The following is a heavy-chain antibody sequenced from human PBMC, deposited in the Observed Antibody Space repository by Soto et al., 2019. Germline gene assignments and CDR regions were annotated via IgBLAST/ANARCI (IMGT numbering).Heavy chain of an antibody. D-gene: IGHD6-13*01. V-gene: IGHV1-2*02. CDR1: GYTFTGYY. CDR2: INPNSGGT. CDR3: ARDRIAAAGAYDYYYYGMDV. Sequence: VQLVQSGAEVKKPGASVKVSCKASGYTFTGYYMHWVRQAPGQGLEWMGWINPNSGGTNYAQKFQGRVTMTRDTSISTAYMELSRLRSDDTAVYYCARDRIAAAGAYDYYYYGMDVGGQGTTVTVSS. J-gene: IGHJ6*02.